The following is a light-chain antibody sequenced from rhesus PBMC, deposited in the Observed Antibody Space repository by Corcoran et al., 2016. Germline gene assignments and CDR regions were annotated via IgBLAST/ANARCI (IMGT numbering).Light chain of an antibody. J-gene: IGKJ1*01. Sequence: DIQMTQSPSSLSASVGDRVTITCRASQGISSYLAWYQQKPGKAPKPLIYYASNLESGVPSRFSGSGSGTEFTLTTSSLQPEDFATYYCQQYNSAPPTFGQGTKVEIK. CDR3: QQYNSAPPT. CDR2: YAS. V-gene: IGKV1-37*01. CDR1: QGISSY.